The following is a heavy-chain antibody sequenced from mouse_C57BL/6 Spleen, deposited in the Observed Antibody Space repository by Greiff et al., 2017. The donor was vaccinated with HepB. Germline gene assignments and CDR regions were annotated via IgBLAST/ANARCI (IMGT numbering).Heavy chain of an antibody. J-gene: IGHJ1*03. CDR2: ISSGSSTI. CDR3: ARPNTTGCFDV. V-gene: IGHV5-17*01. Sequence: EVQVVESGGGLVKPGGSLKLSCAASGFTFSDYGMHWVRQAPEKGLEWVAYISSGSSTIYYADTVKGRFTISRDNAKNTLFLQMTSLRSEDTAMYYCARPNTTGCFDVWGTGTTVTVSS. D-gene: IGHD1-1*01. CDR1: GFTFSDYG.